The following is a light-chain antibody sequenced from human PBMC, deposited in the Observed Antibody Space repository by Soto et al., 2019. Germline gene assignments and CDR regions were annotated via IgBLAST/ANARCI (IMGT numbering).Light chain of an antibody. V-gene: IGKV1-33*01. CDR1: QDISNY. CDR3: QQYDNLPFT. J-gene: IGKJ4*01. CDR2: DAS. Sequence: DIQMTQSPSSLSASVGDRVTITCQASQDISNYLNWYQQKPGKAPKLLIYDASNLETGVPPRFSGSGSGTDFTFTISSLQPEDIATYYCQQYDNLPFTFGGGTKVDIK.